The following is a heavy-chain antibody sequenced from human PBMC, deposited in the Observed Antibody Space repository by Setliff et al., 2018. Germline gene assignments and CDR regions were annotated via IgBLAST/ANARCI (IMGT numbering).Heavy chain of an antibody. CDR2: IIPLFETT. Sequence: ASVKVSCKASGGIFNSFSITWVRQAPGQGLEWMGRIIPLFETTNYVEKFQGRVTMTRNTSISTAYMELSGLRSDDTAVYYCARGSRSQNWGGRYSWFDPWGQGTLVTVSS. D-gene: IGHD7-27*01. V-gene: IGHV1-8*01. J-gene: IGHJ5*02. CDR3: ARGSRSQNWGGRYSWFDP. CDR1: GGIFNSFS.